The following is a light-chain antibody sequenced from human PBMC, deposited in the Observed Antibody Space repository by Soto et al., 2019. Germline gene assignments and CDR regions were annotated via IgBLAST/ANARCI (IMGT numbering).Light chain of an antibody. J-gene: IGKJ2*01. Sequence: DIQMTQAPSSLSASVGDRVTITCRASQGISSSLNWYQQKPGKAPKLLIYLTSTLHSGVPSRFSGSGSGTDFTLTISSLQPEDFATYYCQQSYSTPYTFGQGTKLEIK. CDR2: LTS. CDR3: QQSYSTPYT. V-gene: IGKV1-39*01. CDR1: QGISSS.